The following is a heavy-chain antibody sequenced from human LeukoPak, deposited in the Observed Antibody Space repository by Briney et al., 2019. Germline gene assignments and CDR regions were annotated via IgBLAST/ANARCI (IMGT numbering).Heavy chain of an antibody. V-gene: IGHV1-2*02. CDR2: INPNSGGT. CDR1: GYTFTGYY. CDR3: ARDADYYDSSGPYRD. Sequence: ASVKVSCKASGYTFTGYYMHWVRQAPGQGLEWMGWINPNSGGTNYAQKFQGRVTMTRDTSISTAYMELSRLRSDDTAVYYCARDADYYDSSGPYRDWGQGTLVTVSS. J-gene: IGHJ4*02. D-gene: IGHD3-22*01.